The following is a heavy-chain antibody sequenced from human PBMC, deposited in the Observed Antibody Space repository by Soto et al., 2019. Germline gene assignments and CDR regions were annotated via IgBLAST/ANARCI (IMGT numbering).Heavy chain of an antibody. CDR3: AKDFATVTPYYFDY. J-gene: IGHJ4*02. CDR1: GFTFSSYA. V-gene: IGHV3-23*01. D-gene: IGHD4-17*01. Sequence: EVQLLESGGGLVQPGGSLRLSCAASGFTFSSYAMSWVRQAPGKGLEWVSAISGSGGSTYYADSVKGRFTISRDNCKNTLYVQMNSLRAEHTAVDYCAKDFATVTPYYFDYWGQGTMVTVSS. CDR2: ISGSGGST.